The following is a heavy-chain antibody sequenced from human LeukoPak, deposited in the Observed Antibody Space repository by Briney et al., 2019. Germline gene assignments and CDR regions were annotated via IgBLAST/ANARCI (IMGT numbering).Heavy chain of an antibody. Sequence: PSETLSLTCAVYGGSFSGYYWSWIRQPPGKGLEWIGEINHSGSTNYNPSLKSRVTISVDTSKNQFSLKLSSVTAADTAVYYCARDLYYYGSGSYYTRYYYYGMDVWGQGTTVTVSS. D-gene: IGHD3-10*01. CDR1: GGSFSGYY. CDR2: INHSGST. J-gene: IGHJ6*02. V-gene: IGHV4-34*01. CDR3: ARDLYYYGSGSYYTRYYYYGMDV.